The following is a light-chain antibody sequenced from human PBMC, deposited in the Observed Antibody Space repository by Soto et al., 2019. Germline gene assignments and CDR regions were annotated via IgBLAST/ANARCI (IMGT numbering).Light chain of an antibody. Sequence: DIQLTQSPSFLSASVGDRVTITCRASPGISNYLAWYQQEPGKAPQLLMYPTSTLQSGVPARFSGSGSGTEFTLTISSLQPEDSATYYCQQLRSYPLTFGGGTKVEIK. CDR1: PGISNY. CDR2: PTS. CDR3: QQLRSYPLT. V-gene: IGKV1-9*01. J-gene: IGKJ4*01.